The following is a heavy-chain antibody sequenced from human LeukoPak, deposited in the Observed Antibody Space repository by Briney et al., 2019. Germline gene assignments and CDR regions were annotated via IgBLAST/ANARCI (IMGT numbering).Heavy chain of an antibody. CDR1: GFTFSSYA. Sequence: GGSLRLSCSASGFTFSSYAMHWVRQAPGKGLQYVSAISSEGRSTYYAASVKGRFTISRDNSKNTLYLQMNSLRAEDTAVYYCAKVGDCGDYALDYWGQGTLVTVSS. CDR2: ISSEGRST. D-gene: IGHD4-17*01. V-gene: IGHV3-64*04. CDR3: AKVGDCGDYALDY. J-gene: IGHJ4*02.